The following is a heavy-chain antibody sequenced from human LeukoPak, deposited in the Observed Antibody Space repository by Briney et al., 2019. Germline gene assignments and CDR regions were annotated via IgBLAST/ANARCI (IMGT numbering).Heavy chain of an antibody. CDR2: ISGSGGST. Sequence: RGSLRLSCAASGFTFSSYAMSWVRQAPGKGLEWVSAISGSGGSTYYADSVKGRFTISRDNSKNTLYLQMNSLRAEDTAVYYCAKGPGIAAAGDTAAEYFQHWGQGTLVTVSS. CDR3: AKGPGIAAAGDTAAEYFQH. J-gene: IGHJ1*01. V-gene: IGHV3-23*01. D-gene: IGHD6-13*01. CDR1: GFTFSSYA.